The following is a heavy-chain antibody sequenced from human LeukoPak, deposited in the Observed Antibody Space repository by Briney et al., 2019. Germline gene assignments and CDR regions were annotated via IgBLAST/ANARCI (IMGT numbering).Heavy chain of an antibody. D-gene: IGHD4-11*01. Sequence: PSETLSLTCTVSGGSISSSSYYWGWIRQPPGKGLEWIGSIYYTGSTYYNPSLKNRVTISVDTSKNQFSLKLSSVTAADTAVYYCARHSGSTVTTDSDYWGQGTRVTVSS. J-gene: IGHJ4*02. CDR3: ARHSGSTVTTDSDY. V-gene: IGHV4-39*01. CDR2: IYYTGST. CDR1: GGSISSSSYY.